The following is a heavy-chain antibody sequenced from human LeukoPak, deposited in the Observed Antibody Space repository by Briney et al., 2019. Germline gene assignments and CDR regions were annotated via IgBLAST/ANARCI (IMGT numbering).Heavy chain of an antibody. Sequence: GRSLRLSCASSGFIYSHYAVHWLRQARGKGLEGVANIHQDGDEKYYVDSVKGRFTISRDNAKNSLYLQMNRLRAEDTAVYYCARDPALGKFDYWGQGTLVTVSS. J-gene: IGHJ4*02. CDR3: ARDPALGKFDY. CDR2: IHQDGDEK. CDR1: GFIYSHYA. V-gene: IGHV3-7*04. D-gene: IGHD7-27*01.